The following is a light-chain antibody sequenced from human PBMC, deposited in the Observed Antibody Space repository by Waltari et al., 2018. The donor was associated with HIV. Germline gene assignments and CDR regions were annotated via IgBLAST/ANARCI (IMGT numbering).Light chain of an antibody. CDR2: GNS. CDR1: SSNIGAGYQ. CDR3: QSYDSSLSGYD. Sequence: QSVLTQPPSVSGAPGQRVTISCTGSSSNIGAGYQVHWYQQLPGTAPKLLIYGNSKRPAGVPDRFSGSKSGTSASLAITGLQAEDEADYHCQSYDSSLSGYDFGTGTKVTVL. V-gene: IGLV1-40*01. J-gene: IGLJ1*01.